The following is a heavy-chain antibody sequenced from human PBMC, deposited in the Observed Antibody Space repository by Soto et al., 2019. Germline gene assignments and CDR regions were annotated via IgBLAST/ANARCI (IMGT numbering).Heavy chain of an antibody. D-gene: IGHD6-19*01. J-gene: IGHJ3*02. Sequence: GESLKISCQSSGYTFSNFWIGWVRQLPGKGLEWMGIIYPRDYDTRYSPSFQGQVTVSADKSISTAYLQWSSLKASDTAMYYCAKAHISGWPDAFDIWGQGTMVTVSS. CDR1: GYTFSNFW. V-gene: IGHV5-51*01. CDR2: IYPRDYDT. CDR3: AKAHISGWPDAFDI.